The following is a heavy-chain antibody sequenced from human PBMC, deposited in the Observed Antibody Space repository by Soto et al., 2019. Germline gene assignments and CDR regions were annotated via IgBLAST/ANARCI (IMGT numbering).Heavy chain of an antibody. V-gene: IGHV3-23*01. Sequence: PGGSLRLSCAASGFTFSNYAMSWVRQAPGKGLEWVSAISGSGGSTYFVDSVKGRFTISRDNSKNTLYLQMNSLRAEDTAVYYCAKDGFVSGRPSPFDYWGQGTLVTVSS. CDR2: ISGSGGST. J-gene: IGHJ4*02. CDR1: GFTFSNYA. D-gene: IGHD3-10*01. CDR3: AKDGFVSGRPSPFDY.